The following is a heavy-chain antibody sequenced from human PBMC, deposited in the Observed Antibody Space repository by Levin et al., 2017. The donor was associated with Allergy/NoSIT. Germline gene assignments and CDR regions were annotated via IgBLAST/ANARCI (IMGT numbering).Heavy chain of an antibody. J-gene: IGHJ4*02. CDR1: GFTFSSYS. V-gene: IGHV3-48*01. Sequence: GGSLRLSCAASGFTFSSYSMNWVRQAPGKGLEWVSYISSSSSTIYYADSVKGRFTISRDNAKNSLYLQMNSLRAEDTALYYCARVLRRRFDYWGQGTLVTVSS. CDR2: ISSSSSTI. CDR3: ARVLRRRFDY.